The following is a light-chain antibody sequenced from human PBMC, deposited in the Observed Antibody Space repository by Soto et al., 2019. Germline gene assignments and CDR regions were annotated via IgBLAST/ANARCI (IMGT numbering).Light chain of an antibody. V-gene: IGKV1-5*03. CDR1: QSISTW. CDR2: KSS. CDR3: QQYNTYPLT. Sequence: DIQMTQSPSTLSASVGDRVTITCRASQSISTWLAWYQQKPGKAPKLLIYKSSSLESGVPSRFSGSGSGTEFTLNISSLQPDDSATYYCQQYNTYPLTFGGGTTVEIK. J-gene: IGKJ4*01.